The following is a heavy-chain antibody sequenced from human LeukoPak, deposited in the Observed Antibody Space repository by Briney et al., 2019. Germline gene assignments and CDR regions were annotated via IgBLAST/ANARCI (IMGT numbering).Heavy chain of an antibody. V-gene: IGHV3-7*01. CDR2: IKQDGSEK. J-gene: IGHJ2*01. Sequence: GGSLRLSCAASGFTFSNFWMSWVRQAPGKGPEWVANIKQDGSEKYYVDSVKGRFTISRDNAETSLHLQMNSLRAEDTAVYYCARGGNHGDYWYFDLWGRGTLVTVSS. CDR3: ARGGNHGDYWYFDL. D-gene: IGHD4-17*01. CDR1: GFTFSNFW.